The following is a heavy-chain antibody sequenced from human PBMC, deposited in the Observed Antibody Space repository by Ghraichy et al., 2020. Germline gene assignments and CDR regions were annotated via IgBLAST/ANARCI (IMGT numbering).Heavy chain of an antibody. J-gene: IGHJ6*03. CDR2: IWFDGSKK. V-gene: IGHV3-33*01. CDR3: ARLFGQLPTMDV. D-gene: IGHD6-6*01. Sequence: GGSLRLSCAASGPTFSSHGMHWVRQTPGKGLEWVAVIWFDGSKKYYVDSVEGRFTISRDNSKNKLYLQMNSLRAEDTAVYYCARLFGQLPTMDVWGIGTTVTVSS. CDR1: GPTFSSHG.